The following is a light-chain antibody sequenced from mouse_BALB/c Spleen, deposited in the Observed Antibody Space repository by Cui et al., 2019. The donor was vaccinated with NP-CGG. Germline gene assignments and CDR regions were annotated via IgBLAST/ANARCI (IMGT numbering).Light chain of an antibody. Sequence: AVVTEESATTTSPGETVTLTCRSSSGAVTTSNYANWVKEKPDHLFTGLIGGTNNRAPGVPARFSGSLIGDKAALTITGAQTEDEAIYFCALWYSNHWVFGGGTKLTVL. CDR2: GTN. V-gene: IGLV1*01. CDR1: SGAVTTSNY. J-gene: IGLJ1*01. CDR3: ALWYSNHWV.